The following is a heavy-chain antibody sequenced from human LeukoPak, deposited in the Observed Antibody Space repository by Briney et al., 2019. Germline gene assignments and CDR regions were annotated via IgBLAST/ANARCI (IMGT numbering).Heavy chain of an antibody. Sequence: NASETLSLTCTVSGGSISSGSYYWSWIRQPAGKGLEWIGRIYTSGSTNYNPSLKSRVTISVDTSKNQFSLKLSSVTAADTAVYYCARVPADIVATYYMDVWGKGITVTVSS. V-gene: IGHV4-61*02. CDR1: GGSISSGSYY. CDR3: ARVPADIVATYYMDV. D-gene: IGHD5-12*01. J-gene: IGHJ6*03. CDR2: IYTSGST.